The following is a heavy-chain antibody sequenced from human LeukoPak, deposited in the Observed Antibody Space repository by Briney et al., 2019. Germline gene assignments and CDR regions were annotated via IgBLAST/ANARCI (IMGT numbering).Heavy chain of an antibody. D-gene: IGHD2-15*01. J-gene: IGHJ4*02. V-gene: IGHV3-48*01. Sequence: GGSLRLSCTSSGFTFGDYGLSWVRQAPGKGLEWVSYISSSSSTIYYADSVKGRFTISRDNAKNSLYLQMNSLRAEDTAVYYCARIPKRAYCSGGSCYLDYWGQGTLVTVSS. CDR1: GFTFGDYG. CDR3: ARIPKRAYCSGGSCYLDY. CDR2: ISSSSSTI.